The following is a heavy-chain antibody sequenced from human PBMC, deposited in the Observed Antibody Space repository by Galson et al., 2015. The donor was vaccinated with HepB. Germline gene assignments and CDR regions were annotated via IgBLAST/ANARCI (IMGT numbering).Heavy chain of an antibody. Sequence: TCAVYGGSFSGYYWSWIRQPPGKGLEWIGETNHSGSTNYNPSLKSRVTILVDTSQNQFSLKLRSLTAADTAVYYCVERAVAGPLSWFDPWGQGTLVTVSS. J-gene: IGHJ5*02. CDR3: VERAVAGPLSWFDP. V-gene: IGHV4-34*01. CDR2: TNHSGST. D-gene: IGHD6-19*01. CDR1: GGSFSGYY.